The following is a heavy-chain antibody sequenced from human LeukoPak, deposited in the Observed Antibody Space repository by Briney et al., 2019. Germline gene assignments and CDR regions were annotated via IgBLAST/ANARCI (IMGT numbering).Heavy chain of an antibody. Sequence: GASVKVSCKASGGTLSSYAISWVRQAPGQGLEWMGGLIPIFGTANYAQTFQGRVTLTPDESTSTAYMGQSSVRSEDTAVYYCARGRPAAAGTGYFDYGGQGTLVTVSS. CDR3: ARGRPAAAGTGYFDY. J-gene: IGHJ4*02. CDR1: GGTLSSYA. V-gene: IGHV1-69*01. CDR2: LIPIFGTA. D-gene: IGHD6-13*01.